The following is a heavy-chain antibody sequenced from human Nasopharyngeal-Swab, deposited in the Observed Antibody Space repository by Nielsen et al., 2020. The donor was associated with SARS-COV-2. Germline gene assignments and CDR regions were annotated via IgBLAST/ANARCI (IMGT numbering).Heavy chain of an antibody. CDR1: GFTFSSYW. V-gene: IGHV3-74*01. CDR2: INSDGSST. D-gene: IGHD3-3*01. J-gene: IGHJ6*02. Sequence: GESLKISCAASGFTFSSYWMHWVRQAPGKGLVWVSRINSDGSSTSYADSVKGRFTISRDNAENTLYLQMNSLRAEDTAVYYCARYFPRPLDFWNHLSVSHLLYYYGMDVWGQGTTVTVSS. CDR3: ARYFPRPLDFWNHLSVSHLLYYYGMDV.